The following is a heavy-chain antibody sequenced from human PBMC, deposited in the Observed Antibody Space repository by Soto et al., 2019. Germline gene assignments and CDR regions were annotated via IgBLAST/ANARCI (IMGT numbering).Heavy chain of an antibody. CDR1: VGSFSSGSYY. D-gene: IGHD3-16*01. CDR2: IYYSGST. CDR3: ARAYTVPTSLDY. J-gene: IGHJ4*02. V-gene: IGHV4-61*01. Sequence: SETLSLTCTVSVGSFSSGSYYWSWILQPPGKGLEWIGYIYYSGSTNYNPSLKSRVTISVDTSKNQFSLKLSSVTAADTAVYYCARAYTVPTSLDYWGQGTLVTVSS.